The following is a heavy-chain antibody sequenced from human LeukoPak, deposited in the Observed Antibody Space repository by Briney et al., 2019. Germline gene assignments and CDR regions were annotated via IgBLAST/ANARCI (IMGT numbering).Heavy chain of an antibody. CDR3: ARDEDSGCYYPDY. J-gene: IGHJ4*02. CDR2: INPNSGGT. V-gene: IGHV1-2*02. D-gene: IGHD1-26*01. CDR1: GYTFTGYY. Sequence: ASVKVSCKASGYTFTGYYMHWVRQAPGQGLEWMGWINPNSGGTNYAQKFQGRVTMTRDTSISTAYMELSRLRSDDTAVYYCARDEDSGCYYPDYWGQGTLVTVSS.